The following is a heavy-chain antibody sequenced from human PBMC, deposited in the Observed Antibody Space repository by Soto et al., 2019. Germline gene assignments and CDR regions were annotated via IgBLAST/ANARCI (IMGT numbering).Heavy chain of an antibody. CDR2: IKQDGSEK. CDR1: GFTFSSYW. Sequence: EVQLVESGGGLVQPGGSLRLSCAASGFTFSSYWMSWVRQAPGKGLEWVANIKQDGSEKYYVDSVKGRFTISRDNAKNSLYLQMNSLRAEDTAVYYCARGLAYCGGDCDSRWFDYWGQGTLVTVSS. CDR3: ARGLAYCGGDCDSRWFDY. J-gene: IGHJ4*02. V-gene: IGHV3-7*01. D-gene: IGHD2-21*02.